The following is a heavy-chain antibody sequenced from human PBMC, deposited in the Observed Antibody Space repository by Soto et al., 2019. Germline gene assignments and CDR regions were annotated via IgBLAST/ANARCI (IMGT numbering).Heavy chain of an antibody. CDR2: IYHSGST. Sequence: SETLSLTCAVSGGSISSGGYSWSWIRQPPGKGLDWIGYIYHSGSTYYNPSLKSRVTISVDRSKNQFSLKLSSVTAADTAVYYCARDYYGSGSYLRWVSYGMDVWGQGTTVTVSS. V-gene: IGHV4-30-2*01. CDR3: ARDYYGSGSYLRWVSYGMDV. J-gene: IGHJ6*02. D-gene: IGHD3-10*01. CDR1: GGSISSGGYS.